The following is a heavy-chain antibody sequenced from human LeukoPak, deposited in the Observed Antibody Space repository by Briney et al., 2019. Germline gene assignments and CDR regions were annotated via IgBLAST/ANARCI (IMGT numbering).Heavy chain of an antibody. Sequence: PGGSLRLSCAASGFTFSSYSMNWVRQAPGKGLEWVSSISSSSSYIYYADSVKGRFTISRDNAKNSLYLQMNSLRAEDTAVYYCARGSYYDFWSGLTPTLPYYYYYYGMDVWGQGTTVTVSS. CDR1: GFTFSSYS. CDR2: ISSSSSYI. J-gene: IGHJ6*02. CDR3: ARGSYYDFWSGLTPTLPYYYYYYGMDV. V-gene: IGHV3-21*04. D-gene: IGHD3-3*01.